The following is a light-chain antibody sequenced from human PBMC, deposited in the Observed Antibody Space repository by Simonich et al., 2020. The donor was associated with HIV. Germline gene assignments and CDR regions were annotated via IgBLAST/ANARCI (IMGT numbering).Light chain of an antibody. V-gene: IGKV4-1*01. CDR1: QSVLSRSNNKNY. CDR3: QQYNNWPYT. CDR2: WAS. Sequence: DIVMTQFPDSLAVSLGERATINCKSSQSVLSRSNNKNYLAWYQQKPGQPPKLLIYWASARESGVPDRFSGSGSGTDFTLTISSLQSEDFAVYYCQQYNNWPYTFGQGTKLEIK. J-gene: IGKJ2*01.